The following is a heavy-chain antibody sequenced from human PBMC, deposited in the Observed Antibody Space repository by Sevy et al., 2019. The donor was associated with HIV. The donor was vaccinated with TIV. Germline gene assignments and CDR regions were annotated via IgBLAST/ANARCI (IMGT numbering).Heavy chain of an antibody. CDR3: ARVAVVYCTDACYHRFDY. Sequence: GGSLRLSCAASGFTFTLYAIHWVRQAPGKGLEWVALISYSGTNKYYADSVKGRFTISRDDSKNTAYLQMNNLRSDDSAVSYFARVAVVYCTDACYHRFDYWAQGPEVAVSS. CDR1: GFTFTLYA. V-gene: IGHV3-30-3*01. J-gene: IGHJ4*02. CDR2: ISYSGTNK. D-gene: IGHD2-8*01.